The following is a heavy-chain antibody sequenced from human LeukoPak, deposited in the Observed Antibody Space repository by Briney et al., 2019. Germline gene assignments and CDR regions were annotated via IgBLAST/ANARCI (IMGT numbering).Heavy chain of an antibody. J-gene: IGHJ4*02. D-gene: IGHD3-22*01. CDR1: GFTFSSYG. CDR3: AKYYYDSSGYYSVDY. V-gene: IGHV3-33*06. Sequence: PGRSLRLSCATSGFTFSSYGFHWVRQAPGKGLEWVAVISNNGGYKHYTDSVKGRFTISRDNSKNTLYLQMNSLRAEDTAVYYCAKYYYDSSGYYSVDYWGQGTLVTVSS. CDR2: ISNNGGYK.